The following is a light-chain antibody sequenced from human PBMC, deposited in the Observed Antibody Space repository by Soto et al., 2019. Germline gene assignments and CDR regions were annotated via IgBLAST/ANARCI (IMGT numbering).Light chain of an antibody. CDR1: QNILYSSNNNNY. J-gene: IGKJ2*01. Sequence: DIVMTQSPDSLAVSLGERATINCKSSQNILYSSNNNNYLAWYQQKPGQPPRLLIYWASTREFGVPDRFSGSGSRTDFTLPISSLQAEDVAVYFCHQFYTTPYTFGHGTKLEIK. CDR2: WAS. V-gene: IGKV4-1*01. CDR3: HQFYTTPYT.